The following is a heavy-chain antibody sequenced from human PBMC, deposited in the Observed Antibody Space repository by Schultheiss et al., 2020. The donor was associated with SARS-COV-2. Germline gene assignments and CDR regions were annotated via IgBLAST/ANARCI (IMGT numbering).Heavy chain of an antibody. CDR3: ARGHYYYDSSGYFSVLDY. CDR2: IYHRGST. J-gene: IGHJ4*02. Sequence: SQTLSLTCAVSDGSIYSGGYSWSWIRQPPGKGLEWLGYIYHRGSTYYNPSLKSRVTISVDRSKNQFSLKLSSVTAADTAVYYCARGHYYYDSSGYFSVLDYWGQGTLVTVSS. CDR1: DGSIYSGGYS. V-gene: IGHV4-30-2*01. D-gene: IGHD3-22*01.